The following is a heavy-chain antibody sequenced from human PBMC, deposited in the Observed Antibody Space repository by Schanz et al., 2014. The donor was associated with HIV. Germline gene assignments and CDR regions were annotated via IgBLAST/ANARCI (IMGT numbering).Heavy chain of an antibody. CDR1: GFTFSSYG. CDR2: IWHDGSSK. V-gene: IGHV3-33*01. D-gene: IGHD3-10*01. J-gene: IGHJ6*02. CDR3: AREDGWFGDIYYFGLDV. Sequence: QVQLVESGGGVVQPGRSLRLSCAASGFTFSSYGMHWVRQAPGKGLEWVAVIWHDGSSKYYADSVKGRFTISRDNSKNTLYLQMNSLRAEDTAVYYCAREDGWFGDIYYFGLDVWGRGTTVTVSS.